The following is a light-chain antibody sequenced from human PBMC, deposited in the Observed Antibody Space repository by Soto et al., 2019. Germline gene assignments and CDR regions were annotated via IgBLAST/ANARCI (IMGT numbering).Light chain of an antibody. CDR1: SSNIGSNS. CDR2: SNN. V-gene: IGLV1-47*02. J-gene: IGLJ3*02. Sequence: QSVLTQPPSASGAPGQRVTISCSGSSSNIGSNSVYWYHQLPGTAPKLLIYSNNQRPSGVPDRFSGSKSGTSASLAISGLRSEDEADYYCAAWDDSLSGGVFGGGTKLTVL. CDR3: AAWDDSLSGGV.